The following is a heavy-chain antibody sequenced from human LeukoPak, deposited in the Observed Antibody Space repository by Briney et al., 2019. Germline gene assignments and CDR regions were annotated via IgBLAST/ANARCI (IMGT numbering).Heavy chain of an antibody. J-gene: IGHJ5*02. CDR2: IYSGGST. D-gene: IGHD2-2*01. CDR3: AKKLRWDCSSTNCPKGDCFDP. V-gene: IGHV3-53*01. CDR1: GLTVSSNY. Sequence: GGSLRLSCAASGLTVSSNYMSWVRQAPGKGLECVTVIYSGGSTYYADSVKGRFTTSRDNSKNTLYLQMNSLRAEDTAVYYCAKKLRWDCSSTNCPKGDCFDPWGQGTLVTVSS.